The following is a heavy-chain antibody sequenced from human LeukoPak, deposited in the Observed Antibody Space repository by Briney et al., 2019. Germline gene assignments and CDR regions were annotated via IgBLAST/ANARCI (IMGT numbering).Heavy chain of an antibody. CDR3: ARDYCSGGSCYFDY. CDR1: GYTFTSYG. CDR2: ISAYNGNT. Sequence: ASVKVSCKASGYTFTSYGISWVRQAPGQGLEWMGWISAYNGNTNYAQKLQGRVTMPTDTSTSTAYMELRSLRSVDTAVYYCARDYCSGGSCYFDYGGQGTLVTVSS. V-gene: IGHV1-18*01. D-gene: IGHD2-15*01. J-gene: IGHJ4*02.